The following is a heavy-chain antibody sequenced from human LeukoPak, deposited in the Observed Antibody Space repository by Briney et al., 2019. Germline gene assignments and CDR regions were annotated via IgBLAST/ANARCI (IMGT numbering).Heavy chain of an antibody. Sequence: PSQTLSLTCTVSGGSISSGGYYWRWIRQHPGKGLEWIGYIYYSGSTYYNPSLKSRVTISVDTSKNQFSLKLSSVTAADTAVYYCAAGFLEWLLEPRGAFDIWGQGTMVTVSS. D-gene: IGHD3-3*01. CDR1: GGSISSGGYY. CDR2: IYYSGST. J-gene: IGHJ3*02. V-gene: IGHV4-31*03. CDR3: AAGFLEWLLEPRGAFDI.